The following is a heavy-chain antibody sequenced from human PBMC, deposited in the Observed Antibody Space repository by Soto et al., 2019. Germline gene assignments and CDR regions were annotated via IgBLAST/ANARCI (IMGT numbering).Heavy chain of an antibody. CDR2: IYTSGTT. V-gene: IGHV4-4*07. J-gene: IGHJ3*02. Sequence: HVQLQESGPGLVRPSETLSLTCNVSGGPMSGYFWSWFRPSAGKGLEWIGRIYTSGTTNYNPSFKSRVTMSVHTSWTHFSLRLTSVTAADSALYYCATATVPWAFDIWGPGTMVSVS. CDR1: GGPMSGYF. D-gene: IGHD1-26*01. CDR3: ATATVPWAFDI.